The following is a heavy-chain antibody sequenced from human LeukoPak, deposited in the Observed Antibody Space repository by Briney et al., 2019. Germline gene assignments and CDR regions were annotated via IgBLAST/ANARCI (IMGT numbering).Heavy chain of an antibody. Sequence: GGSLRLSCAASGFTFSSYEMNWVRQAPGKGLEWVSYISSSGSTIYYADSVKGRFTISRDNAMNSLYLQMNSLRAEDTAVYYCARDSDYDILTGYEYYFDYWGQGTLVTVSS. CDR2: ISSSGSTI. CDR3: ARDSDYDILTGYEYYFDY. D-gene: IGHD3-9*01. V-gene: IGHV3-48*03. CDR1: GFTFSSYE. J-gene: IGHJ4*02.